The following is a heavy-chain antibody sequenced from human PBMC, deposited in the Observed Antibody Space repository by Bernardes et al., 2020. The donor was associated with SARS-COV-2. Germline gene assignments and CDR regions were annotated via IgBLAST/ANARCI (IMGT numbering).Heavy chain of an antibody. CDR1: GFALSGSR. J-gene: IGHJ4*02. CDR3: ARGLAAATDLDF. Sequence: GGSLRLSCAASGFALSGSRMDWVRQAPGKGLEWVASIDPTNTYMYYADSVKGRFTISRDNAKNSLDLQMNRLRAEDTAVYYCARGLAAATDLDFWGQGTLVTVSS. V-gene: IGHV3-21*01. D-gene: IGHD6-13*01. CDR2: IDPTNTYM.